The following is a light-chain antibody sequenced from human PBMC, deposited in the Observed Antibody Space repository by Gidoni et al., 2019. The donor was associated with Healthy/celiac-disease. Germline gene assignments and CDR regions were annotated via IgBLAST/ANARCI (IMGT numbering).Light chain of an antibody. V-gene: IGKV4-1*01. CDR1: QSVLYSSNNKNY. CDR3: QQYYSTPPT. J-gene: IGKJ1*01. Sequence: DIVMTQSLDSLAVSLGERATINCKSSQSVLYSSNNKNYLAWYQQKPGQPPKLLIYWASTRESGVPARFSGSVSGTDFTLTIRSLQAEDVAVYYCQQYYSTPPTFGQGTKVEIK. CDR2: WAS.